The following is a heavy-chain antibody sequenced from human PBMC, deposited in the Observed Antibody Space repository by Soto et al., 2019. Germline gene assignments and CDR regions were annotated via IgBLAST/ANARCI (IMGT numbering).Heavy chain of an antibody. CDR2: INWSGSST. J-gene: IGHJ4*02. D-gene: IGHD6-13*01. Sequence: EVQVVESGGGVVRPGGSLRLSCAASGFTFNDFAMSWVRQAPGKGLEWVSGINWSGSSTYYADSVKGRFTISRDKAKNSLYLQTNSLRAEDTALYYCARGPFVSSSSWYYDFWGQGTLVTVSS. CDR1: GFTFNDFA. CDR3: ARGPFVSSSSWYYDF. V-gene: IGHV3-20*04.